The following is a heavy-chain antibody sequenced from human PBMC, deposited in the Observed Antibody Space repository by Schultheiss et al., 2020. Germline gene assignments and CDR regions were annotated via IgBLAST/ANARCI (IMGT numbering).Heavy chain of an antibody. D-gene: IGHD3-22*01. Sequence: SCKASGGTFSSFAMHWVRQAPGKGLEWVAVISYDGSNKYYADSVKGRFTISRDNSKNTLYLQMNSLKTEDTAVYYCTTLTMIVVHGDYWGQGTLVTVYS. CDR2: ISYDGSNK. V-gene: IGHV3-30*07. CDR1: GGTFSSFA. CDR3: TTLTMIVVHGDY. J-gene: IGHJ4*02.